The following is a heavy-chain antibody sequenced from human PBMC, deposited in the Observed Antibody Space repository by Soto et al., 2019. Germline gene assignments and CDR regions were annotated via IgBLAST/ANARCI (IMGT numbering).Heavy chain of an antibody. V-gene: IGHV4-34*01. CDR3: ARGLIVWFGELSRRGGYYYYMDV. D-gene: IGHD3-10*01. Sequence: QVQLQQWGAGLLEPSETLSLTCAVYGGSFSGYQWSWIRQTPGKGLEWIGEINDSGNINYNPSLKSRVTILVDTAKKQISLKLSSVTAADTAVYYCARGLIVWFGELSRRGGYYYYMDVWGKGTTVTVSS. CDR2: INDSGNI. J-gene: IGHJ6*03. CDR1: GGSFSGYQ.